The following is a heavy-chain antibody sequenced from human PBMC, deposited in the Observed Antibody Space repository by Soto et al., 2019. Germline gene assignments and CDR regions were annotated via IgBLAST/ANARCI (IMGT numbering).Heavy chain of an antibody. Sequence: SETLSLTCIVSGESISSSSYYWGRIRQPPGKGLEWIGSIYYSGRTYYNPSFKSRVTISIDTSKNQFSLKLSSVTATDTAVYYCARQRTTVVTQAYFDHWGQGALVTVSS. V-gene: IGHV4-39*01. CDR2: IYYSGRT. J-gene: IGHJ4*02. CDR1: GESISSSSYY. D-gene: IGHD2-21*02. CDR3: ARQRTTVVTQAYFDH.